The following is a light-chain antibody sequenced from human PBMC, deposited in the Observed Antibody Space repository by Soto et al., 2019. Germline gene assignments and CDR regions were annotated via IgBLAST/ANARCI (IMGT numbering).Light chain of an antibody. CDR3: QKYNSAPRT. Sequence: IQMTQSPSTLSASVGARVAITCRASQSISAWLAWYQQKPGKAPRLLIYKASTLEIGVPSRFSGSGSGTEFTLTISSLQPDDVATYYCQKYNSAPRTFGQGTKVDIK. V-gene: IGKV1-5*03. CDR2: KAS. CDR1: QSISAW. J-gene: IGKJ1*01.